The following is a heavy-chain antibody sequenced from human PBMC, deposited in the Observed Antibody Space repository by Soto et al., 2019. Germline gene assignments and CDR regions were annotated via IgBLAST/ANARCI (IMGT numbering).Heavy chain of an antibody. CDR2: MNPNSGNT. CDR3: ASVGRIQLWTYWFDP. V-gene: IGHV1-8*01. D-gene: IGHD5-18*01. CDR1: GYTFTSYD. Sequence: ASVKVSCKASGYTFTSYDINWVRQATGQGLEWMGWMNPNSGNTGYAQKFQGRVTMTRNTSISTAYMELSSLRSEDTAVYYCASVGRIQLWTYWFDPWGQGTLVTVSS. J-gene: IGHJ5*02.